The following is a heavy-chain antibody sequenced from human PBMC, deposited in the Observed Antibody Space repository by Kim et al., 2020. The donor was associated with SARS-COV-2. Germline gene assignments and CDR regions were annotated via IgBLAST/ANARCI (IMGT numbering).Heavy chain of an antibody. CDR3: ASISQYYDILTGPFDY. D-gene: IGHD3-9*01. V-gene: IGHV3-33*01. Sequence: GGSLRLSCAASGFTFSSYGMHWVRQAPGKGLEWVAVIWYDGSNKYYADSVKGRFTISRDNSKNTLYLQMNSLRAEDTAVYYCASISQYYDILTGPFDYWGPGTLGTVSS. CDR2: IWYDGSNK. CDR1: GFTFSSYG. J-gene: IGHJ4*02.